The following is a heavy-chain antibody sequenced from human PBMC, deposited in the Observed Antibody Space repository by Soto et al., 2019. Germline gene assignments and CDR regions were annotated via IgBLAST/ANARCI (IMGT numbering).Heavy chain of an antibody. Sequence: EVQLLESGGGSVQPGGSLRLSCEASGFNFYDYHMGWVRQAPGKGLEWVSAISGGGTTYYADSLKGRFTVSRDNSKRTVFLHLTRLTVEDTALYFCAKYWAQLALDGLDDWGQGALVTVSS. V-gene: IGHV3-23*01. D-gene: IGHD1-1*01. CDR2: ISGGGTT. CDR3: AKYWAQLALDGLDD. J-gene: IGHJ4*02. CDR1: GFNFYDYH.